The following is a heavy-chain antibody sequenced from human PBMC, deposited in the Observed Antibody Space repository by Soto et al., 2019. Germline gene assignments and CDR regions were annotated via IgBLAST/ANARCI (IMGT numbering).Heavy chain of an antibody. CDR1: GFTFSSYW. D-gene: IGHD5-18*01. J-gene: IGHJ4*02. Sequence: EVQLVESGGGLVQPGGSLRLSCVGSGFTFSSYWMHWVHQAPGKGLVWVSRVNSAGSASSYADSVKGRFTVSRDNAKNTLYLQMNSLSAEDTAVYYCATGGYSYGWGYWGQGTLVTVSS. CDR2: VNSAGSAS. CDR3: ATGGYSYGWGY. V-gene: IGHV3-74*01.